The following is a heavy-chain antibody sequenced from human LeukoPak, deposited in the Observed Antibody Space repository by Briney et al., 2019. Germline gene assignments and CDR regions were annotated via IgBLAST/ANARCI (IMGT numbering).Heavy chain of an antibody. D-gene: IGHD3-22*01. V-gene: IGHV3-11*01. CDR1: GFTFSDYY. CDR2: ISSSGSTI. CDR3: AKGLYYDSSGYSNFDY. J-gene: IGHJ4*02. Sequence: NAGGSLRLSCAASGFTFSDYYMSWIRQAPGKGLEWVSYISSSGSTIYYADSVKGRFTISRDNSKNTLYLQMNSLRAEDTAVYYCAKGLYYDSSGYSNFDYWGQGTLVTVSS.